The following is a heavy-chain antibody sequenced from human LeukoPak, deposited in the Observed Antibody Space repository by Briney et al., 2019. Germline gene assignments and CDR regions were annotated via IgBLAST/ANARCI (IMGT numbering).Heavy chain of an antibody. D-gene: IGHD3-16*01. CDR3: VRGQGRWGAAFDY. Sequence: ASVKVSCKASGYTFTSYDINWVRQATGQGLECMGWMNPNSGNTGYAQKFQGRVTMTRNTSISTAYMELSSLRSEDTAVYYCVRGQGRWGAAFDYWGQGTLVTVSS. CDR2: MNPNSGNT. J-gene: IGHJ4*02. CDR1: GYTFTSYD. V-gene: IGHV1-8*01.